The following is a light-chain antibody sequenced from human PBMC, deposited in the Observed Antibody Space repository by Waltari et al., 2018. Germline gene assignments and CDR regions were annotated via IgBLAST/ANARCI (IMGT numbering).Light chain of an antibody. CDR3: QQYYGTPLT. J-gene: IGKJ4*01. Sequence: DIVMTQSPDSLAVSLGERATINCKSSQSVLYSSNNKDYLAWYQQKPGQPPKLLIYWASTRETGVPARFRGSGSETEFTLTISSLQAEDVAVYYCQQYYGTPLTFGGGTKVEIK. V-gene: IGKV4-1*01. CDR1: QSVLYSSNNKDY. CDR2: WAS.